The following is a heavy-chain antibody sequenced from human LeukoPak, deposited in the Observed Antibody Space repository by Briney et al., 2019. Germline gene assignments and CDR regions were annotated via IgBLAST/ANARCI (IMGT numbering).Heavy chain of an antibody. J-gene: IGHJ6*03. D-gene: IGHD6-19*01. CDR3: ARGSVPNGASGTFYYYYYYMDV. CDR2: IIPIFGTA. Sequence: ASVKVSCKASGGTFSSYAISWVRQAPGQGLEWMGGIIPIFGTANYAQKFQGRVTITADESTSTAYMELSSLRSEDTAVYYCARGSVPNGASGTFYYYYYYMDVWGKGTTVTISS. CDR1: GGTFSSYA. V-gene: IGHV1-69*13.